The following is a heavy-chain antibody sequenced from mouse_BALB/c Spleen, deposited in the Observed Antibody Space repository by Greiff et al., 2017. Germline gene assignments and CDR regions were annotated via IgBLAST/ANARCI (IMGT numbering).Heavy chain of an antibody. CDR2: ISYSGST. J-gene: IGHJ4*01. Sequence: EVKLLESGPGLVKPSQSLSLTCTVTGYSITSNYAWNWIRQFPGNKLEWMGYISYSGSTSYNPSLKSRISITRDTSKNQFFLQLNSVTTEDTATYYYARRDPLYAMDYWGQGTSVTVAS. CDR3: ARRDPLYAMDY. CDR1: GYSITSNYA. V-gene: IGHV3-2*02.